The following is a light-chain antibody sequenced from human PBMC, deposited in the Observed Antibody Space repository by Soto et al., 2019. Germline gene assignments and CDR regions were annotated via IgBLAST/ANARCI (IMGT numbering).Light chain of an antibody. CDR2: EVS. CDR3: SSYTSSSAYV. J-gene: IGLJ1*01. CDR1: SSDVGGYNY. Sequence: QSALTQPASVSGSPGQSITISCTGNSSDVGGYNYVSWYQQHPGKAPKLMIYEVSNRPSGVSNRFSGSKSGNTASLTISGLQAEDEADYYCSSYTSSSAYVFGTGTKV. V-gene: IGLV2-14*01.